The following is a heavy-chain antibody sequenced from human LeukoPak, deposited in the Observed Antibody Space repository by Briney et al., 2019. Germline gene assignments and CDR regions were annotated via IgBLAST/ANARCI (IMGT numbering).Heavy chain of an antibody. CDR3: AKDYGPMGLFDY. V-gene: IGHV3-23*01. Sequence: GGSLRLXCAASEFTFSTYAMNWVRRAPGKGLEWVSVISGSSGTTYYADSVKGRFTISRDNSKSTLYLQINSLRAEDTAVYYCAKDYGPMGLFDYWGQGTLVTVSS. J-gene: IGHJ4*02. CDR1: EFTFSTYA. D-gene: IGHD4-17*01. CDR2: ISGSSGTT.